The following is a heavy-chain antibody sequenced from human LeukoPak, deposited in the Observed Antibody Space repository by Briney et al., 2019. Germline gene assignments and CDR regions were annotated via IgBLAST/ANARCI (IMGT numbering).Heavy chain of an antibody. CDR1: GYTFTTYW. Sequence: GESPKISCKGSGYTFTTYWIAWVRQMPGEGLEWMGIIYPGDSETRYSPSFQGQVTTSADKSITTAYLQWGRLKASDTAMYYCTRSPRDGYHDAFDIWGQGTMVTVFS. D-gene: IGHD5-24*01. J-gene: IGHJ3*02. V-gene: IGHV5-51*01. CDR2: IYPGDSET. CDR3: TRSPRDGYHDAFDI.